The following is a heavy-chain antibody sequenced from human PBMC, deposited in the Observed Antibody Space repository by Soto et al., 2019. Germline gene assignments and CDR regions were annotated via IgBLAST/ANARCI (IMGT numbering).Heavy chain of an antibody. CDR1: GGSVSSGSYY. V-gene: IGHV4-61*01. D-gene: IGHD4-17*01. J-gene: IGHJ4*02. CDR3: ARDAGATTRGPTTVSYYFDY. Sequence: SETLSLTCTVSGGSVSSGSYYWSWIRQPPGKGLEWIGYIYYSGSTNYNPSLKSRVTISVDTSKNQFSLKLSSVTAADTAVYYCARDAGATTRGPTTVSYYFDYWGQGTLVTVSS. CDR2: IYYSGST.